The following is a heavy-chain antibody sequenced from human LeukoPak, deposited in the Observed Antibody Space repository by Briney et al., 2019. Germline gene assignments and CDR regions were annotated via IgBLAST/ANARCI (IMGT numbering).Heavy chain of an antibody. D-gene: IGHD3-3*01. CDR2: IYYSGST. Sequence: SETLSLTCTVSGGSISSYYWSWIRQPPGKGLEWIGYIYYSGSTNYNPSLKSRVTISVDTSKNQFSLKLSSVTAADTAVYYCARDRRAYDFWSGYYQDRGQGTLVTVSS. V-gene: IGHV4-59*01. CDR1: GGSISSYY. CDR3: ARDRRAYDFWSGYYQD. J-gene: IGHJ4*02.